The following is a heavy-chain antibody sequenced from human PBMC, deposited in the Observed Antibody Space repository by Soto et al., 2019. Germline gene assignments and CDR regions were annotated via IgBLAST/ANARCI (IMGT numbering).Heavy chain of an antibody. CDR2: INAGNGNT. D-gene: IGHD3-16*01. V-gene: IGHV1-3*01. J-gene: IGHJ3*02. Sequence: ASVKVSCKASGYTFTSYAMHWVRQAPGQRLEWMGWINAGNGNTKYSQKFQGRVTITRDTSASTAYMELSSLRSEDTAVYYCARPGEWRDAFDIWGQGTMVTVSS. CDR3: ARPGEWRDAFDI. CDR1: GYTFTSYA.